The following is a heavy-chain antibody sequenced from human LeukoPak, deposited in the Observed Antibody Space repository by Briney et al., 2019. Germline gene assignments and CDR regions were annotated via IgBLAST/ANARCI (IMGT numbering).Heavy chain of an antibody. Sequence: KPSETLSLTCAVYGGSLSGYYWSRIRQPPGKGLEWIGEINHNGSTNYNPSLKSRVTISVDTSKNQFSLKLSSVTAADTAVYPCARGLRGTTVTTAFDYWGQGTLVTVSS. CDR1: GGSLSGYY. CDR3: ARGLRGTTVTTAFDY. D-gene: IGHD4-17*01. J-gene: IGHJ4*02. CDR2: INHNGST. V-gene: IGHV4-34*01.